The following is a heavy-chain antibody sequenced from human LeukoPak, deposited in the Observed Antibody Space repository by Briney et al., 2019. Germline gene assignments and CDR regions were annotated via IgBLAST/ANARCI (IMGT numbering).Heavy chain of an antibody. J-gene: IGHJ6*03. CDR2: ISGSSSTI. CDR1: GFTFSSYT. V-gene: IGHV3-48*01. D-gene: IGHD3-10*01. Sequence: PGGSLRLSCAASGFTFSSYTMNWVRQAPGKGLEWVSYISGSSSTIYYADSVKGRFTIPRDNAKNSLYLQMNSLRAEDTAVYYCAREGYYGSGLYYCYYMDVWGKGTTVTVSS. CDR3: AREGYYGSGLYYCYYMDV.